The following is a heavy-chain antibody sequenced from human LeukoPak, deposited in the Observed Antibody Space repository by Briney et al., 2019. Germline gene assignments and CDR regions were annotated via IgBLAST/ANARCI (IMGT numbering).Heavy chain of an antibody. V-gene: IGHV1-69*06. J-gene: IGHJ6*03. CDR3: ARGVTARGFYYYMDV. Sequence: SVKVSCKASGGTFSSYAISWVRQAPGQGLEWMGGIIPIFGTANYAQKFQGRVTITADKSTSTAYMELSSLRSEDTAVYYCARGVTARGFYYYMDVWGKGTTVTISS. CDR2: IIPIFGTA. CDR1: GGTFSSYA. D-gene: IGHD2-21*02.